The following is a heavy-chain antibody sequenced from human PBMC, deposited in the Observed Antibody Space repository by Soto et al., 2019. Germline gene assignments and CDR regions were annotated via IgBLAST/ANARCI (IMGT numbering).Heavy chain of an antibody. CDR1: GDSIRSYY. CDR2: IYYSGYT. CDR3: ARCFSGNFPSRPQEQNSFDS. V-gene: IGHV4-59*01. J-gene: IGHJ4*02. Sequence: SETLSLTCTVSGDSIRSYYWSWIRQPPGKGLEWIGYIYYSGYTSYNPSLKSRVTISVDTSKNQFSLKLNSVTAADTAVYYCARCFSGNFPSRPQEQNSFDSSSQGTLVTVPS. D-gene: IGHD1-26*01.